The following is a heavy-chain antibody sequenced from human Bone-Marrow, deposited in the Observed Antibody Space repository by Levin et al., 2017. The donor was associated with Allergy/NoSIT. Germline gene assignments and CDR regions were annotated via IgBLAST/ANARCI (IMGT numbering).Heavy chain of an antibody. D-gene: IGHD3-10*01. Sequence: PGGSLRLSCAASGFTFSSYGMHWVRQAPGKGLEWVAVIWYDGSNKYYADSVKGRFTISRDNSKNTLYLQMNSLRAEDTAVYYCARDLGTYLWFGSPLFDYWGQGTLVTVSS. CDR1: GFTFSSYG. CDR3: ARDLGTYLWFGSPLFDY. V-gene: IGHV3-33*01. J-gene: IGHJ4*02. CDR2: IWYDGSNK.